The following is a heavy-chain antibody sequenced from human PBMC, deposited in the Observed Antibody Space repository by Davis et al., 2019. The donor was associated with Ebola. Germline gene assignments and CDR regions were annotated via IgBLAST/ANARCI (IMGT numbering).Heavy chain of an antibody. D-gene: IGHD3-22*01. V-gene: IGHV3-11*01. CDR1: GFTFSDYY. Sequence: GESLKISCAASGFTFSDYYMSWIRQAPGKGPEWVSSISGRGGTIYYADSVKGRFTISRDNAKNSLYLQMNSLRAEDTAVYYCARDTRPLYYDSSGYYLWGQGTLVTVSS. CDR3: ARDTRPLYYDSSGYYL. J-gene: IGHJ1*01. CDR2: ISGRGGTI.